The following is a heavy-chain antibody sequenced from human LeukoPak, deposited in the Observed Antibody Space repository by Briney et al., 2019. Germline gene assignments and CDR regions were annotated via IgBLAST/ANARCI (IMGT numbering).Heavy chain of an antibody. Sequence: GGSLRLSCAASGFTVDSNYLSWVRQAPGKGLEWVSTIYTGGNTYYAASVKGRFTISRDFSKNTVFLHMNSLRAEDTAMYYCAKDLASSSWRSPAFDIWGQGTMVTVSS. D-gene: IGHD6-13*01. V-gene: IGHV3-53*01. CDR2: IYTGGNT. CDR3: AKDLASSSWRSPAFDI. J-gene: IGHJ3*02. CDR1: GFTVDSNY.